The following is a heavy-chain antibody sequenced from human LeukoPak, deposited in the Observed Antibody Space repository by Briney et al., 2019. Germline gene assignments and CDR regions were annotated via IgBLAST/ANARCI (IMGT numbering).Heavy chain of an antibody. J-gene: IGHJ6*02. Sequence: GGSLRLSCAASGFTFSSYAMSWVRQAPGKGLEWVSTISGSGGSTYYAASVKGRFTISRNNSKNTLYLQMSRLTAKDTAVSYCAKGSGSRRCYVICYYYTRDVWGQGTTVTVSS. V-gene: IGHV3-23*01. CDR1: GFTFSSYA. D-gene: IGHD2-2*01. CDR3: AKGSGSRRCYVICYYYTRDV. CDR2: ISGSGGST.